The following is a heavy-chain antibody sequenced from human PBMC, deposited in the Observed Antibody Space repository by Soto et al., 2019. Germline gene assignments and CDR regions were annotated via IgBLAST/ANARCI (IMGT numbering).Heavy chain of an antibody. CDR2: ITHSSDGS. V-gene: IGHV3-23*01. J-gene: IGHJ4*02. CDR3: ARGGPRDGYRDLDY. D-gene: IGHD5-18*01. CDR1: GFTFPTYA. Sequence: EVQLLESGGDLVQPGGSLRLSCAASGFTFPTYAMTWVRRAPGKGLEWVSTITHSSDGSYYADSVMGRFTISRDNSKITLYLQMSGLRAEDTAVYYCARGGPRDGYRDLDYWGQGTQVTVSS.